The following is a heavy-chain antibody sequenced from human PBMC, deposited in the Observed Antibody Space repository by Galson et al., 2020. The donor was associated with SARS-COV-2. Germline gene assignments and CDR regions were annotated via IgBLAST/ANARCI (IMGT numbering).Heavy chain of an antibody. CDR2: ISGSGGST. J-gene: IGHJ6*02. CDR3: AADYITVTTPKPYYYYYYGMDV. V-gene: IGHV3-23*01. D-gene: IGHD4-17*01. CDR1: GFTFSSYA. Sequence: GGSLRLSCAASGFTFSSYAMSWVRQAPGKGLEWVSAISGSGGSTYYADSVKGRFTISRDNSKNTLYLQMNSLRAEDTAVYYCAADYITVTTPKPYYYYYYGMDVWGQGTTVTVSS.